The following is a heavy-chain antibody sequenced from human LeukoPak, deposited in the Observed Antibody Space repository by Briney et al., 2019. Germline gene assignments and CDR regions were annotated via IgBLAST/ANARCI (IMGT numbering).Heavy chain of an antibody. J-gene: IGHJ3*02. V-gene: IGHV3-30*07. Sequence: PGRSLRLSCAASGFTFSSYAMHWVRQAPGKGLEWVAVISYDGSNKYYADSVKGRFTISRDNPKNTLYLQMNSLRAEDTAVYYCATAAGTFAFDIWGQGTMVTVSS. D-gene: IGHD6-19*01. CDR1: GFTFSSYA. CDR3: ATAAGTFAFDI. CDR2: ISYDGSNK.